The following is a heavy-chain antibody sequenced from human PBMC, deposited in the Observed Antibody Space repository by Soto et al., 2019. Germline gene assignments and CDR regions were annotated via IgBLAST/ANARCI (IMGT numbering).Heavy chain of an antibody. CDR1: GYSFTSYW. V-gene: IGHV5-51*01. CDR2: IYPGDSDT. Sequence: PGESLKISCKGSGYSFTSYWIGWVRQMPGKGLEWMGIIYPGDSDTRYSPSFQGQVTISAEKSLRNAYMQWTSLKASDTVFYYCARTRSFTLGFYYDGMDVWGQGTTVTVSS. CDR3: ARTRSFTLGFYYDGMDV. D-gene: IGHD6-6*01. J-gene: IGHJ6*02.